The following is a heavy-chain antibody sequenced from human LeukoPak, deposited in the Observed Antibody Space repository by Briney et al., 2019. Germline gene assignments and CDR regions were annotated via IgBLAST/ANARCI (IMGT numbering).Heavy chain of an antibody. CDR2: IDPGDSQT. CDR3: ARHSSVLNSFDP. D-gene: IGHD3-22*01. CDR1: AYTSTNNT. Sequence: KTGEPLRIPCKPPAYTSTNNTISRVPQIPGKGLKWMGRIDPGDSQTNYSPSFQGHVTISADKSISTAYLQWSSLKASDTAMYYCARHSSVLNSFDPWGQGTLVTVSS. V-gene: IGHV5-10-1*01. J-gene: IGHJ5*02.